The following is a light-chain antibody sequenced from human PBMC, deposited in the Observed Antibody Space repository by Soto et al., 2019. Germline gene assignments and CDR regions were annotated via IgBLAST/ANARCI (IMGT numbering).Light chain of an antibody. V-gene: IGLV2-14*01. CDR2: DVS. Sequence: QSVLTQPASVSGSPGQSITISCTGTSSDVGGYNYVSWYQQHPGKAPKLMIYDVSNRPSGVSNRFSGSKSGNTASLTISGLQAEDEADYYCSSYTSSSTLARVFGGGTQLTVL. J-gene: IGLJ2*01. CDR3: SSYTSSSTLARV. CDR1: SSDVGGYNY.